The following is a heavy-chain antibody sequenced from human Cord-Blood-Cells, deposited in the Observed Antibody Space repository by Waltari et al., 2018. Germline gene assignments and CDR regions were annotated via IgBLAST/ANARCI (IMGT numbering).Heavy chain of an antibody. D-gene: IGHD7-27*01. CDR2: INPNSGGT. CDR3: ARVPLTGWYFDL. CDR1: GYTFTGYY. Sequence: QVQLVQSGAEVKKPGASVKVSCKASGYTFTGYYMHWVRQAPGQGLEWKGWINPNSGGTNDAQKFQGRVTMTRDTSISTAYMELSRLRSDDTAVYYCARVPLTGWYFDLWGRGTLVTVSS. J-gene: IGHJ2*01. V-gene: IGHV1-2*02.